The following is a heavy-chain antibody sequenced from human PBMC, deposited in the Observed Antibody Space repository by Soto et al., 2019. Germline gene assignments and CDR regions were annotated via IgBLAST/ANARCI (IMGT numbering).Heavy chain of an antibody. CDR2: INPSGDST. V-gene: IGHV1-46*01. D-gene: IGHD2-21*02. CDR1: GYTFTSYY. Sequence: ASVKVSCKSSGYTFTSYYMHWVRQAPGQGLEWMGIINPSGDSTNYAQKFQGRVTMTRDTSTSTVYMELSSLRSEDTAVYYCAPSYGGNSGSAFDIWGQGTMVTVSS. CDR3: APSYGGNSGSAFDI. J-gene: IGHJ3*02.